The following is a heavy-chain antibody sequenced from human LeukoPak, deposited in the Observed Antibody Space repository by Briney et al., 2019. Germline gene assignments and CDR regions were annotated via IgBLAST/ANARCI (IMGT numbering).Heavy chain of an antibody. V-gene: IGHV3-7*01. J-gene: IGHJ4*02. Sequence: GGTLRLSCTASEFILNSYWMTWVRQAPGKGLQWVANIKEDGSETYYLDSVRGRFTISRDTAKKSVYLQMSSLGVEDTAVYYCATDRGWFILDYWGQGSLVTVSS. CDR3: ATDRGWFILDY. D-gene: IGHD2-8*02. CDR1: EFILNSYW. CDR2: IKEDGSET.